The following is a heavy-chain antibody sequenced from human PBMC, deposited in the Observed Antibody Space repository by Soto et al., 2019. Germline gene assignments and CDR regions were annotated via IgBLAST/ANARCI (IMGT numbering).Heavy chain of an antibody. V-gene: IGHV1-24*01. D-gene: IGHD6-13*01. J-gene: IGHJ3*02. CDR1: GYTLTELS. CDR3: ATAWYSSSWYGAFDI. CDR2: FDPEDGET. Sequence: ASVKVSCKVSGYTLTELSMHWVRQAPGKGLEWMGGFDPEDGETIYAQKFQGRVTMTEDTSTDTAYMELSSLRSEDTAVYYCATAWYSSSWYGAFDIWGQGTMVTVSS.